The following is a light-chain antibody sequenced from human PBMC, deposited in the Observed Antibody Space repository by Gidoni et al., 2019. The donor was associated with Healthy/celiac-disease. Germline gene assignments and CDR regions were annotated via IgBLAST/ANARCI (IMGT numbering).Light chain of an antibody. CDR3: QQRSNWPAT. V-gene: IGKV3-11*01. J-gene: IGKJ4*01. CDR2: DAS. CDR1: QSVSSY. Sequence: EIVLTQSPATLSLSPGERATLSCKASQSVSSYLAWYHQKPGQAPRLLIYDASNRATGIPARFSGSGSGTDFTLTISSLEPEDFAVYYCQQRSNWPATFGGGTKVEIK.